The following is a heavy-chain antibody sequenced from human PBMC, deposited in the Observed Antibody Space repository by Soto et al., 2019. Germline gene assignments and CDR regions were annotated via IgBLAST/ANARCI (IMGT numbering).Heavy chain of an antibody. CDR1: GFTFSNYA. Sequence: EVQLLESGGGLVQPGGSLRLSCAASGFTFSNYAMNWVRQAPGKGLEWVSAISGSGSTYYADSVKGRFTISRDNSKNTLYLQMNSLSAEDTAVYYGVKVPIRLDYFYYWGPGALVTVSS. CDR2: ISGSGST. J-gene: IGHJ4*02. D-gene: IGHD5-12*01. V-gene: IGHV3-23*01. CDR3: VKVPIRLDYFYY.